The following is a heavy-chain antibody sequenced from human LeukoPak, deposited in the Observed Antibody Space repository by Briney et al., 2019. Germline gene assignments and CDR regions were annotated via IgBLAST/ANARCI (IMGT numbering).Heavy chain of an antibody. D-gene: IGHD3-22*01. CDR3: AKGSSGYYYKPTFFDY. Sequence: PGGSLRLSCAASGFTFSSYSMNWVRQAPGKGLEWVSYISASGTTIYYADSVKGRFTISRDNAKNSLYLQMDSLRAEDTAVYYCAKGSSGYYYKPTFFDYWGQGTLVTVSS. V-gene: IGHV3-48*01. CDR2: ISASGTTI. J-gene: IGHJ4*02. CDR1: GFTFSSYS.